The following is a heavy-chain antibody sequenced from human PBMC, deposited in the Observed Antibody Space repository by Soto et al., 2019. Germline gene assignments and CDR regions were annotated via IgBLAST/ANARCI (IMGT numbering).Heavy chain of an antibody. CDR1: GYLFTAYS. D-gene: IGHD2-15*01. Sequence: ASVKVSCKASGYLFTAYSMHWVRLAPGQGLEWMGVVNPSGGSTKYAQNFQGRVTMTRDTSTTTLYMELSSLRSDDTAIYYCAREENCSGGTCYSEYFHRWGQGTLVTVSS. CDR3: AREENCSGGTCYSEYFHR. J-gene: IGHJ1*01. V-gene: IGHV1-46*01. CDR2: VNPSGGST.